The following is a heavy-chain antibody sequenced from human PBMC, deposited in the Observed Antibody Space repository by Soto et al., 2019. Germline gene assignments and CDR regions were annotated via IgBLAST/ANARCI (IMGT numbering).Heavy chain of an antibody. CDR3: ARDDCSSTSCPTAFDI. D-gene: IGHD2-2*01. V-gene: IGHV1-3*01. J-gene: IGHJ3*02. CDR2: INAGNGNT. Sequence: ASVKVSCKASGYTFTSYAMHWVRQAPGQRLEWMGWINAGNGNTKYSQKFQGRVTITRDTSASTAYMELSSLRSEDTAVYYCARDDCSSTSCPTAFDIWGQGTMVTVSS. CDR1: GYTFTSYA.